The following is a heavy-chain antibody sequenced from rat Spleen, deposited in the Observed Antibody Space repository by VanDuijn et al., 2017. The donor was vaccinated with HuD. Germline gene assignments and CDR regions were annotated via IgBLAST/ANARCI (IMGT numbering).Heavy chain of an antibody. CDR3: AKEGTEGPLDY. CDR1: GFTLSDYY. J-gene: IGHJ2*01. D-gene: IGHD1-11*01. Sequence: EVQLVESDGGLVQPGRSLKLSCAASGFTLSDYYMAWVRQAPTKGLEWVATISSDGRRNYYRDSVKGRFTISRDNAENTVYLQMNSLRSEDTATYYCAKEGTEGPLDYWGQGVMVTVSS. CDR2: ISSDGRRN. V-gene: IGHV5-29*01.